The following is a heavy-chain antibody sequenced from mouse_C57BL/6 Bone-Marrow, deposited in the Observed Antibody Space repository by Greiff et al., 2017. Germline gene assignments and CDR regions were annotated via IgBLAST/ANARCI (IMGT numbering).Heavy chain of an antibody. J-gene: IGHJ1*03. CDR3: ARGGSSRVTRGGYFYV. Sequence: QVQLQQPGAELVRPGSSVKLSCKASGYTFTSYWMHWVKQRPIQGLEWIGNIDPSDSETHYNQKFKDKATLTVDNSSSTVYMQLSSLTAEDSAVYYSARGGSSRVTRGGYFYVWGTGTTVTVSS. CDR2: IDPSDSET. V-gene: IGHV1-52*01. CDR1: GYTFTSYW. D-gene: IGHD2-2*01.